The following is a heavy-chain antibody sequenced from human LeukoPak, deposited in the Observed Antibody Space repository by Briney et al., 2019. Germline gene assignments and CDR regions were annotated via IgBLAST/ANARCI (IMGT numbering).Heavy chain of an antibody. J-gene: IGHJ4*02. CDR3: ARSARPYSSGWYFDY. CDR1: GGSISSSSYY. Sequence: SETLSLTCTVSGGSISSSSYYWGWIRQPPGKGLECIGSIYYSGSTYYNPSLKSRVTISVDTSKNQFSLKLSSVTAADTAVYYCARSARPYSSGWYFDYWGQGTLVTVSS. CDR2: IYYSGST. V-gene: IGHV4-39*07. D-gene: IGHD6-19*01.